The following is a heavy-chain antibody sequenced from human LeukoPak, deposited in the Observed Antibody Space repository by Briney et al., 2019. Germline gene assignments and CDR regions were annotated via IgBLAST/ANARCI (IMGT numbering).Heavy chain of an antibody. CDR1: GFTFSGSA. D-gene: IGHD3-16*01. J-gene: IGHJ4*02. V-gene: IGHV3-73*01. Sequence: PGGSLRLSCAASGFTFSGSAMHWFRQASGKGLEWVGRIRSKANSYATAYAASVKGRFTISRDDSKNTAYLQMNSLKTEDTAVYYCTRLGDSDYWGQGTLVTVSS. CDR3: TRLGDSDY. CDR2: IRSKANSYAT.